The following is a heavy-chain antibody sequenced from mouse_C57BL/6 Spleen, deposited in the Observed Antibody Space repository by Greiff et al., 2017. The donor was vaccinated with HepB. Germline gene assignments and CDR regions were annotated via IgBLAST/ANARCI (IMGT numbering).Heavy chain of an antibody. D-gene: IGHD1-1*01. V-gene: IGHV1-64*01. CDR1: GYTFTSYW. CDR3: ARGIITTVVAKDFDY. J-gene: IGHJ2*01. Sequence: VQLQQSGAELVKPGASVKLSCKASGYTFTSYWMHWVKQRPGQGLEWIGMIHPNSGSTNYNEKFKSKATLTVDKSSSTAYMQLSSLTSEDSAVYYCARGIITTVVAKDFDYWGQGTTLTVSS. CDR2: IHPNSGST.